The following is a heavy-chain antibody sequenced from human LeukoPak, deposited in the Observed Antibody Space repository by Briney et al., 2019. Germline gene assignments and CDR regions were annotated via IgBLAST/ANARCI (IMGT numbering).Heavy chain of an antibody. CDR3: GRVLAAAGLDAFDI. CDR2: IYYSGST. CDR1: GGSISSYY. J-gene: IGHJ3*02. D-gene: IGHD6-13*01. Sequence: SETLSLTCTVSGGSISSYYWSWIRQPPGKGLEWIGYIYYSGSTNYNPSLKSRVTISVDTSKNQFSLKLSSVTAADTAAYYCGRVLAAAGLDAFDIWGQGTMVTVSS. V-gene: IGHV4-59*01.